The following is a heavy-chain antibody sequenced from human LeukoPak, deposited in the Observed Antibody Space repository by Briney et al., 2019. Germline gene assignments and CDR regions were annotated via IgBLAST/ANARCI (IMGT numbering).Heavy chain of an antibody. J-gene: IGHJ4*02. CDR3: ATPVRAVAGTSHATDY. CDR2: FDPEDGET. D-gene: IGHD6-19*01. V-gene: IGHV1-24*01. Sequence: ASVKVSCKVSGYTLTELSTHWVRQAPGKGLEWMGGFDPEDGETIYAQKFQGRVTMTEDTSTDTAYMELSSLRSEDTAVYYCATPVRAVAGTSHATDYWGQGTLVTVSS. CDR1: GYTLTELS.